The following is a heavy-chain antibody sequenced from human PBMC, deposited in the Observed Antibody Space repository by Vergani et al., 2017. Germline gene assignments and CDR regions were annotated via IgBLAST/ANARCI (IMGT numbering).Heavy chain of an antibody. V-gene: IGHV2-70*15. J-gene: IGHJ6*02. CDR3: ARNRNRYYGMDV. CDR1: GFSLSTSGMC. D-gene: IGHD2/OR15-2a*01. CDR2: IDWDDDK. Sequence: QVTLRESDPALVKPTQTLTLTCTFPGFSLSTSGMCVNWIRQPPGKALEWLARIDWDDDKYYSTSLKTRLTISKDTSKNQVVLIMTNMDPVDTATYYCARNRNRYYGMDVWGQGATVTVSS.